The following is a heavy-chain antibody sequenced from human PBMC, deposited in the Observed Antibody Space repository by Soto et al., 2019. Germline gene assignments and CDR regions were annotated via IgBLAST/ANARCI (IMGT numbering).Heavy chain of an antibody. CDR1: GFTFSSYA. J-gene: IGHJ4*02. CDR2: ISYDGSNK. D-gene: IGHD1-7*01. Sequence: GGSLRLSCAASGFTFSSYAMHWVRQAPGKGLEWVAVISYDGSNKYYADSVKGRFTISRDNSKNTLYLQMNSLRGEDTAVYYCAREGFNWKYAFDYWGQGTLVTVS. V-gene: IGHV3-30-3*01. CDR3: AREGFNWKYAFDY.